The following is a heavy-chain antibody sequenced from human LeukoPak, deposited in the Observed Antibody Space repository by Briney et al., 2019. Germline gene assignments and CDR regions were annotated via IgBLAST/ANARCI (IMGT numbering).Heavy chain of an antibody. J-gene: IGHJ4*02. CDR2: VHYSGST. D-gene: IGHD5-18*01. V-gene: IGHV4-59*01. Sequence: SETLSLTCTVSGASISSYYWNWIRLPPGKVLEWIGYVHYSGSTNYNSSLQSRVTISLDTSKNQFSLKLSSVTAADTAVYYCATWRGCSFGLDYWGQGTLVTVSS. CDR3: ATWRGCSFGLDY. CDR1: GASISSYY.